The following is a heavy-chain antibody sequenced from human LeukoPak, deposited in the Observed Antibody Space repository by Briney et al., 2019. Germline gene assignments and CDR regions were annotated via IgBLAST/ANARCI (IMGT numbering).Heavy chain of an antibody. D-gene: IGHD3-10*01. J-gene: IGHJ4*02. CDR2: INGGDYST. CDR3: ATANPTPRGINFDS. Sequence: GGSLRLSCAASGFTFRTSAMSWVRQAPAQGLQWVSSINGGDYSTYYADSVKGRFTISRDSSKNILYLQMNSLRTDDTAMYYCATANPTPRGINFDSWGQGTLVTVSS. CDR1: GFTFRTSA. V-gene: IGHV3-23*01.